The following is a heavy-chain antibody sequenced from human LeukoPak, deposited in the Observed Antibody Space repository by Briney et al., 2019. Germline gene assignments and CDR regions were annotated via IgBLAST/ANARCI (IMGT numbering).Heavy chain of an antibody. V-gene: IGHV3-30*02. CDR3: SKGLGLSYWYRDL. Sequence: PGGALRLSCAASGFTFSSYGMHWVRQAPGKGLEWGAFIRYDGSHKYYADSVKGRFTISRDNSKNLLYLQMNTLRAEDTAVYYCSKGLGLSYWYRDLWGHGTLVSVSS. CDR2: IRYDGSHK. J-gene: IGHJ2*01. D-gene: IGHD1-26*01. CDR1: GFTFSSYG.